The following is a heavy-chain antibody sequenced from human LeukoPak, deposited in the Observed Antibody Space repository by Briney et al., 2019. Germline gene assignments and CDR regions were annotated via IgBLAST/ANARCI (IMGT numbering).Heavy chain of an antibody. CDR1: GFTFSDYY. CDR2: ISRSGTTI. V-gene: IGHV3-11*04. J-gene: IGHJ4*02. D-gene: IGHD1-26*01. Sequence: PGGSLRLSCAASGFTFSDYYMSWVRQAPGKGLEWVSYISRSGTTICYADSVKGRFTISRDNAKNSLYLQMNSLRAEDTAVYYCARDYTAEVGATNFDYWGQGTLVTVSS. CDR3: ARDYTAEVGATNFDY.